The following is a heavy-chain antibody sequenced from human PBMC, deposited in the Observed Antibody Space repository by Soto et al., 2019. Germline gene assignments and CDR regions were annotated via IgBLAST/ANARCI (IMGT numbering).Heavy chain of an antibody. CDR2: ISSSASTM. Sequence: GGSLRLSCAASGFTFSSYAMSWVRQAPGKGLEWVSYISSSASTMYYADSVKGRFTISRDNAKNSLYLQMNSLRDEDTAVYYCARDRDXXXETFDYWGQGTLVTVSS. V-gene: IGHV3-48*02. CDR3: ARDRDXXXETFDY. CDR1: GFTFSSYA. J-gene: IGHJ4*02. D-gene: IGHD1-1*01.